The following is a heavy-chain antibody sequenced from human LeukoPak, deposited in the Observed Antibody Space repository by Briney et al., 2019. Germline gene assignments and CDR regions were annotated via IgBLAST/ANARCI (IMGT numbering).Heavy chain of an antibody. V-gene: IGHV3-74*01. CDR1: GFTLSSYW. Sequence: PGGSLRLSCAASGFTLSSYWMHWVRQVPGKGLVWVSHINSDGSSTSYADSVKGRFTISRDNAKNTLYLQMNSLRAEDTAVYFCARDKVYYGSGTYGYWGQGTLVTVSS. D-gene: IGHD3-10*01. CDR2: INSDGSST. CDR3: ARDKVYYGSGTYGY. J-gene: IGHJ4*02.